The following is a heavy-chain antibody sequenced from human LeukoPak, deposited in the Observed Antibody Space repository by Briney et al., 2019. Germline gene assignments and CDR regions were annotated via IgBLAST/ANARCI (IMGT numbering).Heavy chain of an antibody. CDR3: EDTAVYYCAKGSWGSSGYYYFDY. CDR1: GFTFSNYA. CDR2: ISGSGGTT. V-gene: IGHV3-23*01. J-gene: IGHJ4*02. Sequence: GGSLRLSCAASGFTFSNYAMSWVRQAPGKGLEWVSGISGSGGTTYYADSVKGRFTISRDNSKNTLYLQMSSLRGEDTASLRAEDTAVYYCAKGSWGSSGYYYFDYWGQGTPVTVSS. D-gene: IGHD3-22*01.